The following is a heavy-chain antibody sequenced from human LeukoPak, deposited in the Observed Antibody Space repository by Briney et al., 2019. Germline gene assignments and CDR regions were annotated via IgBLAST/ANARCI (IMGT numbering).Heavy chain of an antibody. CDR2: IIPIFGTA. J-gene: IGHJ4*02. CDR3: ARFVTTSHYFDY. V-gene: IGHV1-69*13. D-gene: IGHD4-11*01. CDR1: GGTFSSYA. Sequence: ASVKVSCKASGGTFSSYAISWVRQAPGQGLEWMGGIIPIFGTANYAQKFQGRVTITADVSTSTAYMELSSLRSEDTAVYYCARFVTTSHYFDYWGQGTLVTVSS.